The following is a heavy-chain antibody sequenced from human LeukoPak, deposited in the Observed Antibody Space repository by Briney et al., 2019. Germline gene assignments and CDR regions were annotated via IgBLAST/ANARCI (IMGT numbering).Heavy chain of an antibody. CDR3: ATEGGGFSSAWYMWDN. CDR1: GFSVGNNY. CDR2: IYAGGGT. Sequence: GGSLRLSCTASGFSVGNNYMSWVRQSPGRGLEWLSVIYAGGGTFYSDSVKGRFTVSRDDSRNTVHLQMNSLRADDTAVYYCATEGGGFSSAWYMWDNWGQGTLVTVSS. J-gene: IGHJ4*02. D-gene: IGHD6-19*01. V-gene: IGHV3-66*01.